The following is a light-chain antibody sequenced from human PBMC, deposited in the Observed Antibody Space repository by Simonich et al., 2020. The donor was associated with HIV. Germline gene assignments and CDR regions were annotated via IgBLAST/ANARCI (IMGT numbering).Light chain of an antibody. Sequence: DIVMTQSPDSLAVSLGERATINCKSSQSILYRSKNKNYLALYQQKPGQPPKLLIYWASTRESGVPDRFSGSGSGTDFTLTINSLQAEDVAVYYCQQYYTTPYTFGQGTKLEIK. V-gene: IGKV4-1*01. CDR2: WAS. J-gene: IGKJ2*01. CDR3: QQYYTTPYT. CDR1: QSILYRSKNKNY.